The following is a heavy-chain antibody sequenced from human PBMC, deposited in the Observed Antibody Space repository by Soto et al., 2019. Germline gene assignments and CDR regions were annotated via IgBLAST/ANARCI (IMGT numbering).Heavy chain of an antibody. CDR1: GYSFTSYW. J-gene: IGHJ6*02. Sequence: HGESLKISCQGSGYSFTSYWISWVRQMPGKGLERMGRIDPSDSYTNYSPSFQGHVTISADKSISTAYLQWSSLKASDTAMYYCARHNTIPYYYYYGMDVWGQGTTVTVSS. CDR3: ARHNTIPYYYYYGMDV. D-gene: IGHD1-20*01. CDR2: IDPSDSYT. V-gene: IGHV5-10-1*01.